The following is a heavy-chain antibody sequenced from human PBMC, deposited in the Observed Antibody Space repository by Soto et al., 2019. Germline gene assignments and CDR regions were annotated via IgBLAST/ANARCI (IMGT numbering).Heavy chain of an antibody. CDR1: GYTFTSYY. V-gene: IGHV1-69*13. J-gene: IGHJ6*02. CDR2: IIPIFGTA. CDR3: ARDRYGMDV. Sequence: GASVKVSCKASGYTFTSYYMHWVRQAPGQGLEWMGGIIPIFGTANYAQKFQGRVTITADESTSTAYMELSSLRSEDTAVYYCARDRYGMDVWGQGTTVTVSS.